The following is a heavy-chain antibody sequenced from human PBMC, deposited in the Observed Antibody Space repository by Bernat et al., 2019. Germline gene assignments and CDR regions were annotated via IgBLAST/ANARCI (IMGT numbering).Heavy chain of an antibody. CDR1: GFTFSSYA. D-gene: IGHD6-13*01. J-gene: IGHJ4*02. V-gene: IGHV3-23*01. CDR3: AKESAAASRSVDY. Sequence: EVQLLESGGGLVQPGGSLRLSCAASGFTFSSYAMSWVRQAPGKGLEWVSASSGSGGSTYYADSVKSRFTISRENSKNTLYLQMNSLRAEDTAIYYCAKESAAASRSVDYWGQGTLVTVSS. CDR2: SSGSGGST.